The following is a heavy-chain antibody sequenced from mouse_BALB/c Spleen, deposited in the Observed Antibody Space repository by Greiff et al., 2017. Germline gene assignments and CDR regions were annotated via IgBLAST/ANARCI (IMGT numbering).Heavy chain of an antibody. CDR2: INPSSGYT. Sequence: VQLQQSAAELARPGASVKMSCKASGYTFTSYTMHWVKQRPGQGLEWIGYINPSSGYTEYNQKFKDKTTLTADKSSSTAYMQLSSLTSEDSAVYYCARGSTVVQGDYWGQGTSVTVSS. CDR1: GYTFTSYT. D-gene: IGHD1-1*01. CDR3: ARGSTVVQGDY. J-gene: IGHJ4*01. V-gene: IGHV1-4*02.